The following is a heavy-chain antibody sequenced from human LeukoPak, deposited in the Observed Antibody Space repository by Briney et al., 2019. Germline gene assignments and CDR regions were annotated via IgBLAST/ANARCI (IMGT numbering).Heavy chain of an antibody. J-gene: IGHJ3*02. D-gene: IGHD4-17*01. V-gene: IGHV7-4-1*02. Sequence: ASVKVSCKASGYTFTSYYMHWVRQAPGQGLEWMGWINTNTGNPTYAQGFTGRFVFSLDTSVSTAYLQISSLKAEDTAVYYCASWDTVTTADAFDIWGQGTMVTVSS. CDR2: INTNTGNP. CDR1: GYTFTSYY. CDR3: ASWDTVTTADAFDI.